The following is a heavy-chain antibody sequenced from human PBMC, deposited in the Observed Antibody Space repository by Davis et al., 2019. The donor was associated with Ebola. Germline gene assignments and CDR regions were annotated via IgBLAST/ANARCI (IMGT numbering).Heavy chain of an antibody. V-gene: IGHV3-48*04. Sequence: GESLKISCAASGFTFSSYSMNWVRQAPGKGLEWVSYISSRGGTICYADSVKGRFTISRDNAKNSLHLQMNSLRVEDTAVYYCARVGGWSPDYWGQGTLVTVSS. J-gene: IGHJ4*02. D-gene: IGHD2-15*01. CDR2: ISSRGGTI. CDR3: ARVGGWSPDY. CDR1: GFTFSSYS.